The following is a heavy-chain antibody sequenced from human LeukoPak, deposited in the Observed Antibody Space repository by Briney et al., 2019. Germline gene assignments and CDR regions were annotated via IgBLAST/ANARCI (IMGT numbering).Heavy chain of an antibody. V-gene: IGHV3-7*01. CDR1: GFTFSNAW. J-gene: IGHJ5*02. CDR2: IKQDGSEK. CDR3: ARDDRAGWFDP. Sequence: TGGSLRLSCAASGFTFSNAWMSWVRQAPGKGLEWVANIKQDGSEKYYVDSVKGRFTISRDNAKNSLYLQMNSLRAEDTAVYYCARDDRAGWFDPWGQGTLVTVSS. D-gene: IGHD6-19*01.